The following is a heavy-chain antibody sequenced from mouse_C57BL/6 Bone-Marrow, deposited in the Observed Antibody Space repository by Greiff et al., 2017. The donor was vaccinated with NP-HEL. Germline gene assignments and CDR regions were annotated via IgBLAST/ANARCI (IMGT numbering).Heavy chain of an antibody. CDR3: ARYYYYGSWYFDV. CDR1: GYTFTSYW. V-gene: IGHV1-64*01. CDR2: IHPNSGST. Sequence: QVHVKQPGAELVKPGASVKLSCKASGYTFTSYWMHWVKQRPGQGLEWIGMIHPNSGSTNYNEKFKSKATLTVDKSSSTAYMQLSSLTSEDSAVYYCARYYYYGSWYFDVWGTGTTVTVSS. D-gene: IGHD1-1*01. J-gene: IGHJ1*03.